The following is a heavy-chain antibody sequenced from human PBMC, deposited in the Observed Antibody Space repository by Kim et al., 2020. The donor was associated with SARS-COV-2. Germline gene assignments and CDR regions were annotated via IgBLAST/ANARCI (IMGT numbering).Heavy chain of an antibody. CDR3: ARSSYITMVRGVPEYFQH. Sequence: SETLSLTCTVSGGSISSYYWSWIRQPPGKGLEWIGYIYYSGSTNYNPSLKSRVTISVDTSKNQFSLKLSSVTAADTAVYYCARSSYITMVRGVPEYFQHWGQGTLVTVSS. D-gene: IGHD3-10*01. CDR2: IYYSGST. CDR1: GGSISSYY. V-gene: IGHV4-59*01. J-gene: IGHJ1*01.